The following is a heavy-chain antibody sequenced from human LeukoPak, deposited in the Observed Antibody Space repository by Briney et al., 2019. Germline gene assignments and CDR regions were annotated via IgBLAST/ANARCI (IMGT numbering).Heavy chain of an antibody. Sequence: ASVKVSCKVSGYTLTELSMHWVRQAPGKGLEWMGWMNPNSGNTGYAQKFQGRVTMTRNTSISTAYMELSSLRSEDTAVYYCARGLAARGYWGQGTLVTVSS. D-gene: IGHD6-6*01. J-gene: IGHJ4*02. V-gene: IGHV1-8*01. CDR1: GYTLTELS. CDR3: ARGLAARGY. CDR2: MNPNSGNT.